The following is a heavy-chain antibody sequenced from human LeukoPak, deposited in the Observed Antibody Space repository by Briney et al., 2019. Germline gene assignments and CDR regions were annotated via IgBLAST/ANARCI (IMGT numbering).Heavy chain of an antibody. CDR1: GFTFTSSA. D-gene: IGHD3-22*01. V-gene: IGHV1-58*02. Sequence: GASVKVSCKASGFTFTSSAMQWVRQARGQRLEWIGWIVVGSGNTNYAQKFQERVTITRDMSTSTAYMELSSLRSEDTAVYYCAADSGYYDSSGYYYYYYYMDVWGKGTTVTVSS. J-gene: IGHJ6*03. CDR2: IVVGSGNT. CDR3: AADSGYYDSSGYYYYYYYMDV.